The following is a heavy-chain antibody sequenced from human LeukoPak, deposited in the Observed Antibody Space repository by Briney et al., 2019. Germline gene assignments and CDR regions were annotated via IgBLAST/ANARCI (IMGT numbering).Heavy chain of an antibody. D-gene: IGHD6-6*01. CDR1: GFTFSDFY. Sequence: KSGGSLRLSCAASGFTFSDFYMSWIRQAPGKGLEWVSLISSSQRAINYGDAVKGRFTTSRDNAKNSLYLQMNSLRAEDTAVYYCVRDWRYSSSSEALYWGQGTLVTVSS. V-gene: IGHV3-11*04. CDR3: VRDWRYSSSSEALY. CDR2: ISSSQRAI. J-gene: IGHJ4*02.